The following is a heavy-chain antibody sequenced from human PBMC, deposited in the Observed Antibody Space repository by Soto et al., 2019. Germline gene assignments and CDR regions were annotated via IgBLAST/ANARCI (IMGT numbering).Heavy chain of an antibody. D-gene: IGHD6-19*01. V-gene: IGHV1-69*13. Sequence: SVKVSCKASRVAFSRFIVTWVRQAPGLGLEWVGGIIPIFGTANYAQKFQGRVTITADESTSTSYMEVNNLRSEDTAVYYCAKVRYSSPMGYYYGMDFWGQGTTVTVSS. J-gene: IGHJ6*02. CDR3: AKVRYSSPMGYYYGMDF. CDR2: IIPIFGTA. CDR1: RVAFSRFI.